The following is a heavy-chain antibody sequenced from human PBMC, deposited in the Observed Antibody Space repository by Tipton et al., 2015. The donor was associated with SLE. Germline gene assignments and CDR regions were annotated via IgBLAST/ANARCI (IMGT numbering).Heavy chain of an antibody. CDR1: GGSISSANYY. Sequence: TLSLTCTVSGGSISSANYYWGWIRQPPGKGLEWIGSIYYTGSAYYNPSLKSRVIISLDPSKNQFSLKLSSVTAADTAVHYCARHADYFEWPHEWYFDLWGRGTLVTVPS. CDR3: ARHADYFEWPHEWYFDL. D-gene: IGHD3-9*01. V-gene: IGHV4-39*07. CDR2: IYYTGSA. J-gene: IGHJ2*01.